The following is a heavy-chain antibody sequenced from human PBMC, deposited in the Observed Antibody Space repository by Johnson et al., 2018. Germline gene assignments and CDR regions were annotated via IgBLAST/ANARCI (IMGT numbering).Heavy chain of an antibody. V-gene: IGHV4-39*07. D-gene: IGHD2/OR15-2a*01. Sequence: QVQLQESGPGLVKPSETLSLTCTVSGGSISSGNYYWGWIRQPPGKGLEWIGTWSTYYNPSLKSRVTLSLDTSKNQFSLGLRSVTAADTAIYYCARDQGGGSSTSYRGRAFDIWGQGTMVTVSS. CDR2: TWST. CDR3: ARDQGGGSSTSYRGRAFDI. CDR1: GGSISSGNYY. J-gene: IGHJ3*02.